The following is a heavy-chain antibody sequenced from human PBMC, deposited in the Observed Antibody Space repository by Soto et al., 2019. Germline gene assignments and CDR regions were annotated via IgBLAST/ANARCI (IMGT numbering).Heavy chain of an antibody. D-gene: IGHD3-22*01. CDR1: GFTFSSYA. CDR2: ISGSGGST. Sequence: PGGSLRLSCAASGFTFSSYAMSWVRQAPGKGLEWVSAISGSGGSTYYADSVTGRFTISRDNSKDTLYLQMNSLRAEDTAVYYCAKDPNYYDSSGSIDYWGQGTRVTVS. J-gene: IGHJ4*02. CDR3: AKDPNYYDSSGSIDY. V-gene: IGHV3-23*01.